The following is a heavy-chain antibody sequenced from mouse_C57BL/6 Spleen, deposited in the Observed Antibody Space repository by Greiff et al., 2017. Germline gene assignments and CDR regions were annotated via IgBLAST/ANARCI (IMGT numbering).Heavy chain of an antibody. Sequence: QVQLQQPGAELVRPGTSVKLSCKASGYTFTSYWMHWVKQRPGQGLEWIGVIDPSDSYTNYNQKFKGKATLTVDTSSSTAYMQLSSLTSEDSAVYYCARPDSGYDDWGQGTTLTVSS. CDR2: IDPSDSYT. CDR1: GYTFTSYW. J-gene: IGHJ2*01. CDR3: ARPDSGYDD. V-gene: IGHV1-59*01. D-gene: IGHD3-2*02.